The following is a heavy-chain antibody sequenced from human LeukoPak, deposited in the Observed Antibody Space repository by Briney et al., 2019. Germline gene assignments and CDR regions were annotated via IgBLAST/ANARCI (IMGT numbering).Heavy chain of an antibody. CDR1: GFTFSSYG. CDR2: IRDDGSNK. CDR3: AKDDSSSWLYYFDY. J-gene: IGHJ4*02. D-gene: IGHD6-13*01. V-gene: IGHV3-30*02. Sequence: GGSLRLSCAASGFTFSSYGMHWARQAPGKGLEWVAFIRDDGSNKYYADSVKGRFTISRDNSKNTLYLQMNSLRAEDTAVYYCAKDDSSSWLYYFDYWGQGTLVTVSS.